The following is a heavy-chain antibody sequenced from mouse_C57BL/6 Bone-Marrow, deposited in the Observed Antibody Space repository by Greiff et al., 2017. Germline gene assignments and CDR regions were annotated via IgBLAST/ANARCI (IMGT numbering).Heavy chain of an antibody. CDR2: ISSGGSYT. CDR1: GFTFSSYG. CDR3: ARRRGLRRSAWFAY. Sequence: EVHLVQPGGDLVKPGASLKLSCAASGFTFSSYGMSWVRQTPDKRLEWVATISSGGSYTYYPDSVKGRFTISRDNAKNTLYLQMSSLKSKDTAMYYSARRRGLRRSAWFAYWGQGTLVTVSA. J-gene: IGHJ3*01. V-gene: IGHV5-6*01. D-gene: IGHD2-2*01.